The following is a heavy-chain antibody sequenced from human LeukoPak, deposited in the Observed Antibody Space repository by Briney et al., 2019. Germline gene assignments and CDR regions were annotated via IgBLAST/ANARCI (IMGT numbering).Heavy chain of an antibody. D-gene: IGHD6-13*01. CDR3: ARDRAIPAAASRYNAFDI. V-gene: IGHV1-2*02. J-gene: IGHJ3*02. CDR1: GYTFTGYY. CDR2: INPNSGGT. Sequence: AASVKVSCKASGYTFTGYYIHWVRQAPGQGLEWMGWINPNSGGTNYVHKFQGRVTMTRDTSISTSYMDLSSLTSDDTAVYYCARDRAIPAAASRYNAFDIWGQGTMVIVSS.